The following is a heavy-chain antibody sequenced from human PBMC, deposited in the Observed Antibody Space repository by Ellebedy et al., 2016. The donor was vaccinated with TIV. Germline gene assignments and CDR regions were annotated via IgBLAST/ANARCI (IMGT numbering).Heavy chain of an antibody. CDR3: ARQIRYSWYHYFDY. CDR1: GGSFSTYY. CDR2: ISDSGST. J-gene: IGHJ4*02. D-gene: IGHD6-13*01. V-gene: IGHV4-59*08. Sequence: MPSETLSLTCTVSGGSFSTYYWSWIRQAPGKGLEWIGYISDSGSTTYNHSLKSRVTISVDTSKNQFSLKLNSGTAADTAVYYCARQIRYSWYHYFDYWGQGTLVTVS.